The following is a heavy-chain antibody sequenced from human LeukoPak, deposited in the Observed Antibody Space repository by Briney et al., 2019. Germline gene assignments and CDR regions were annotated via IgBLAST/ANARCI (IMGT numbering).Heavy chain of an antibody. V-gene: IGHV1-69*04. CDR1: GGTSNSHA. J-gene: IGHJ4*02. Sequence: SVKVSCEASGGTSNSHAISWVRQAPGQGLEWMGRIIPNLGTTNRAQNFQDRVTLTADKSTNTAYMELTSLTSDDTAVYYCWTPNYGGGYQWGDFFDFWGQGTLVTVSS. D-gene: IGHD3-16*02. CDR3: WTPNYGGGYQWGDFFDF. CDR2: IIPNLGTT.